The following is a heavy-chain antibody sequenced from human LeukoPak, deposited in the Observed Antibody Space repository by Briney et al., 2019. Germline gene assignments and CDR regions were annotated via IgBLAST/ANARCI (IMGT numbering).Heavy chain of an antibody. D-gene: IGHD3-22*01. V-gene: IGHV4-4*07. Sequence: PSETLSLTCSVSGVSIRDSYWSWVRQPAGKGLEWIGRIYTSGSTNYNPSLKSRVTMSVDTSKNQFSLKLSSVTAADTAVYYCARDPIDGDSSGYYGPYDAFDIWGQGTMVTVSS. CDR3: ARDPIDGDSSGYYGPYDAFDI. J-gene: IGHJ3*02. CDR2: IYTSGST. CDR1: GVSIRDSY.